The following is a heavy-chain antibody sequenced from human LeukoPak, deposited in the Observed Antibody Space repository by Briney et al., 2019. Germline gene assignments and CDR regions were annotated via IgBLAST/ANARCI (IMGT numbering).Heavy chain of an antibody. CDR3: AKGTDGYDSSTDYYYGMDV. CDR2: ISGSGGST. D-gene: IGHD5-12*01. V-gene: IGHV3-23*01. J-gene: IGHJ6*02. CDR1: GFTFSSYA. Sequence: PGGSLRLSCAASGFTFSSYAMSWVRQAPGKGLEWVSAISGSGGSTYYADSVKGRFTISRDNSKNTLYLQMNSLRAEDTAVYYCAKGTDGYDSSTDYYYGMDVWGQGTTVTVSS.